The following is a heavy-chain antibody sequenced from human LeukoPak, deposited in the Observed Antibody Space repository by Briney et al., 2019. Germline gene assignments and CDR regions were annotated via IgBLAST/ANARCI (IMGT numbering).Heavy chain of an antibody. CDR2: IYSGGTT. V-gene: IGHV3-53*01. CDR1: GFTVSSNY. J-gene: IGHJ4*02. D-gene: IGHD1-26*01. CDR3: ARDFTSLIVGATTSDY. Sequence: GGSLRLSCAASGFTVSSNYMSWVRQAPGKGLEWVSIIYSGGTTYYADSVKGRFTISRDNAKNSLYLQMNSLRAEDTAVYYCARDFTSLIVGATTSDYWGQGTLVTVSS.